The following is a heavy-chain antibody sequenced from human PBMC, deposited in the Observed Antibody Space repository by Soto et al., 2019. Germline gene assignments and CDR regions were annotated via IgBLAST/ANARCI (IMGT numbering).Heavy chain of an antibody. CDR1: GYPVTAYY. CDR3: ARGGGVGVAGSAAFDM. J-gene: IGHJ3*02. Sequence: QLHLVQSGAVVKKPGASVTVSCSASGYPVTAYYMHWVRQAPGRGLEWMGGINPATGAAKYTQTCQGWVTMTRDTSTRTVFMELSGPTSEDTAVFYCARGGGVGVAGSAAFDMWGQGTLVTVSS. V-gene: IGHV1-2*04. CDR2: INPATGAA. D-gene: IGHD3-3*01.